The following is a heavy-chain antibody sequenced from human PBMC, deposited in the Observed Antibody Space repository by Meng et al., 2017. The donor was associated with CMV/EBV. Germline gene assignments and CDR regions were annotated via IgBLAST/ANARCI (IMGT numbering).Heavy chain of an antibody. CDR1: GYSISSGYY. CDR3: ASVRNAFDI. V-gene: IGHV4-38-2*02. CDR2: IYHSGST. D-gene: IGHD3-16*01. J-gene: IGHJ3*02. Sequence: GSLRLSCTVSGYSISSGYYWGWIRQPPGKGLEWIGSIYHSGSTYYNPSLKSRVTISVDTSKNQFSLKLSSVTAADTAVYYCASVRNAFDIWGQGTMVTVSS.